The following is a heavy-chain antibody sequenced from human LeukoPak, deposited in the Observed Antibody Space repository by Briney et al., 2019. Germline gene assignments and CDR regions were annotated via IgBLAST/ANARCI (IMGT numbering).Heavy chain of an antibody. D-gene: IGHD3-22*01. CDR1: GFTFSSYS. CDR2: ISSSSSYI. J-gene: IGHJ3*02. Sequence: PGGSLRLSCAASGFTFSSYSMNWVRQAPGKGLEWVSSISSSSSYIYYADSVKGRFTISRDNAKNSLYLQMNSLRAEDTAVYYCARDLDLGIVVVITAFDSWGQGTMVTVSS. CDR3: ARDLDLGIVVVITAFDS. V-gene: IGHV3-21*01.